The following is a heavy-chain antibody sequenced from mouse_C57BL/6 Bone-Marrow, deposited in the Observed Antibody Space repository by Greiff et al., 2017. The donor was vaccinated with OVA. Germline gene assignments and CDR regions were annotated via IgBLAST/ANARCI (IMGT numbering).Heavy chain of an antibody. V-gene: IGHV1-5*01. CDR2: IYPGNSDT. J-gene: IGHJ4*01. CDR1: GYTFTSYW. CDR3: TRRGNYDYAMDY. Sequence: VQLQQSGTVLARPGASVKMSCKTSGYTFTSYWMHWVKQRPGQGLEWIGAIYPGNSDTSYNQKFKGKATLTAVTSASTAYMELSSLTNEDSAVYYCTRRGNYDYAMDYWGQGTSVTVSS. D-gene: IGHD2-1*01.